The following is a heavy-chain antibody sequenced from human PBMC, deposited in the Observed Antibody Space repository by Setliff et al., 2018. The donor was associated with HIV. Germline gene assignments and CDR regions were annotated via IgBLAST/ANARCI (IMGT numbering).Heavy chain of an antibody. CDR1: GGAFIGHT. J-gene: IGHJ5*02. Sequence: GASVKVSCKASGGAFIGHTFTWVRQAPGQGLEWMGRIIPILGIPNYAQNFQGRLTISADKSTRTAYLELSSLRSDDSAVYFCAKEQEIGSYLDPWGQGTLVTVSS. D-gene: IGHD2-2*02. CDR3: AKEQEIGSYLDP. V-gene: IGHV1-69*04. CDR2: IIPILGIP.